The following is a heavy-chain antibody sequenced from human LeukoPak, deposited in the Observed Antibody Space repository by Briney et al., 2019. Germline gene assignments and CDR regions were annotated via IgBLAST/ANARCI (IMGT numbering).Heavy chain of an antibody. V-gene: IGHV4-38-2*02. Sequence: SETLSLTCTVSGYSISSGYYWGWIRQPPGKGLEWIGSIYHSGSTYYNPSLKSRFTISVDTSKNQFSLKLRSVTAADTAVYYCARESGDTAMVWDYWGQGTLVTVSS. CDR1: GYSISSGYY. CDR2: IYHSGST. D-gene: IGHD5-18*01. CDR3: ARESGDTAMVWDY. J-gene: IGHJ4*02.